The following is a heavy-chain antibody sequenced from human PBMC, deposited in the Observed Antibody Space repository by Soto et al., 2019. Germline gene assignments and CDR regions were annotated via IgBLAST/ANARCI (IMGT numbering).Heavy chain of an antibody. J-gene: IGHJ6*02. V-gene: IGHV3-74*01. Sequence: GGSLRLSCAASGFTSSNYWMHWVRQAPGKGLVWVSRIKSDGSSSSYADSVKGRFTISRDNAKNTLDLQMHGLRAEDMAVYYCARSVRSGSFPYYYYALDVWGQGTTVTVSS. CDR3: ARSVRSGSFPYYYYALDV. CDR1: GFTSSNYW. D-gene: IGHD3-10*01. CDR2: IKSDGSSS.